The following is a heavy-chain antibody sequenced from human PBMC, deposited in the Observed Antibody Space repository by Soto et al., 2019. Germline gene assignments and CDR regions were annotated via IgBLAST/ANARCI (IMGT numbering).Heavy chain of an antibody. V-gene: IGHV3-23*01. CDR3: AKGYTTYGSGSYRAFDY. CDR2: ISGSGGST. CDR1: GFTFSSYA. Sequence: GSLRLSCAASGFTFSSYAMSWVRQAPGKGLEWVSAISGSGGSTYYADSVKGRFTISRDNSKNTLYLQMNSLRAEDTAVYYCAKGYTTYGSGSYRAFDYWGQGTLVTVSS. D-gene: IGHD3-10*01. J-gene: IGHJ4*02.